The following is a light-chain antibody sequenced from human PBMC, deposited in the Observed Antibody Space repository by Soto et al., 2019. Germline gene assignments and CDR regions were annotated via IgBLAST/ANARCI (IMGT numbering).Light chain of an antibody. J-gene: IGKJ2*01. CDR2: AAS. CDR3: QQSYSTLRYT. V-gene: IGKV1-39*01. Sequence: DIQMTQSPSSLSASVGDRVTITCRASQSISSYLNWSQQKTGKDPTLLIYAASSLQSGVPSRFSGSGSGTDCTLTISSLQPEDFATDYCQQSYSTLRYTFGQGTKREIK. CDR1: QSISSY.